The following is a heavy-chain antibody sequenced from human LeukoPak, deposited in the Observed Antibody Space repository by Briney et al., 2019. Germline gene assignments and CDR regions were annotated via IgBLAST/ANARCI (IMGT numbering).Heavy chain of an antibody. D-gene: IGHD3-22*01. CDR1: GFTFSSYS. V-gene: IGHV3-21*01. J-gene: IGHJ5*02. Sequence: GGSLRLSCAASGFTFSSYSMNWARQAPGKGLEWVSSISSSSSYIYYADSVKGRFTISRDNAKNSLYLQMNSLRAEDTAVYYCARDRGYYSTSGPVDPWGQGTLVTVSS. CDR2: ISSSSSYI. CDR3: ARDRGYYSTSGPVDP.